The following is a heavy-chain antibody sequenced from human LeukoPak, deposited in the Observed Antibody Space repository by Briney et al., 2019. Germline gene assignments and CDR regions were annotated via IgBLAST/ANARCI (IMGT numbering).Heavy chain of an antibody. D-gene: IGHD5-18*01. Sequence: GASLKVSCKASGYSFIRYAITWVRQAPGQGLEWIGWISTYNGNTNYAQSLQGRLTLTTDTSTNTAYMELRSLRSDDTAVYDCAREGDTALAPYFDYWGQGTLVTVSS. J-gene: IGHJ4*02. CDR2: ISTYNGNT. CDR1: GYSFIRYA. V-gene: IGHV1-18*01. CDR3: AREGDTALAPYFDY.